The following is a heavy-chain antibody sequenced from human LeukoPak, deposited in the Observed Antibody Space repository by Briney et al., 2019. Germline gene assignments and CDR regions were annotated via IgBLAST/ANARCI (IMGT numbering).Heavy chain of an antibody. J-gene: IGHJ4*02. CDR2: LGTAGDT. CDR1: GFTLTNYA. D-gene: IGHD5-24*01. V-gene: IGHV3-13*01. CDR3: ARQNTPHGNFDY. Sequence: GGSLRLSCAASGFTLTNYAMHWARQRAGEGLEWVSALGTAGDTFYPGSVKGRFTISRDNAKKSLFLQMNSLRAEDTAIYYCARQNTPHGNFDYLGQGTLVTVSS.